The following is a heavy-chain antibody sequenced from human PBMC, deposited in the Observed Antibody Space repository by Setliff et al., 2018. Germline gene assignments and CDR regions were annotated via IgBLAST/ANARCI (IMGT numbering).Heavy chain of an antibody. Sequence: WASVKVSCKASGSTFTSYYTHWVRQAPGQGLEWLGRIDPNSGGTNPAQKFQGRVTMTSDTSTSTVYMEVSSLRSEDTAVYFCARDRFYNSWSGTSITAPHDAFDIWGQGTTVTVSS. CDR3: ARDRFYNSWSGTSITAPHDAFDI. CDR2: IDPNSGGT. J-gene: IGHJ3*02. CDR1: GSTFTSYY. V-gene: IGHV1-2*06. D-gene: IGHD3-3*01.